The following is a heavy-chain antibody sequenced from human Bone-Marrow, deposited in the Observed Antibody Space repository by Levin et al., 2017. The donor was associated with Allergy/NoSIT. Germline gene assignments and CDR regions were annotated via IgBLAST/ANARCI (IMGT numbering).Heavy chain of an antibody. D-gene: IGHD4-17*01. V-gene: IGHV3-23*01. Sequence: GGSLRLSCTIPGFIFADYAMNWVRQAPGRGLEWVSSLDGSSGKTHYADAVKGRFTISREYSKNTLFLQMNSLRVEDTARYYCAKAGTTVMLDYSYLDVWGEGTAVTVSS. J-gene: IGHJ6*03. CDR1: GFIFADYA. CDR2: LDGSSGKT. CDR3: AKAGTTVMLDYSYLDV.